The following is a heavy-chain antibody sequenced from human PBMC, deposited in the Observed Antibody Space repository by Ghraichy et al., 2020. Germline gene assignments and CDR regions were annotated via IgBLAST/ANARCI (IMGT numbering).Heavy chain of an antibody. CDR1: GYTFTGLH. V-gene: IGHV1-2*02. D-gene: IGHD3-3*01. CDR2: INPNSGDT. J-gene: IGHJ4*02. CDR3: AREEWYFAY. Sequence: ASVKVSCKASGYTFTGLHVHGVRQAPGQGLEWMGCINPNSGDTDYSQKFQGRVTMTRDTSISTVYMELSSLRSDDTAKYYCAREEWYFAYWGQGTLVIVSS.